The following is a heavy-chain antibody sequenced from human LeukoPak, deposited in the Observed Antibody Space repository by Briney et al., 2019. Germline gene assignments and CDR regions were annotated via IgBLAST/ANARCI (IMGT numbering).Heavy chain of an antibody. CDR3: ARVARGYYDSSGYPLL. CDR2: INHSGST. D-gene: IGHD3-22*01. Sequence: SETLSLTCAVYGGSFSGYYWSWIRQPPGRGLEWSGEINHSGSTNYNPSLKSRVTISVDTSKNQFSLKLSSVTAADTAVYYCARVARGYYDSSGYPLLWGQGTLVTVSS. CDR1: GGSFSGYY. J-gene: IGHJ4*02. V-gene: IGHV4-34*01.